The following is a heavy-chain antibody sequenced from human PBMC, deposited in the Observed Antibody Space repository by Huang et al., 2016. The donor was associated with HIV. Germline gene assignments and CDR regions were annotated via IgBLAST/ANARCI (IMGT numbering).Heavy chain of an antibody. Sequence: QVQLVESGAELKKPGASVRVSCKVSGYTVSELSLHWVRQAPEKGLEWMVGFDPEEGETIYAQRLHGRVTMTEDTSTDTAYMELSSLRPEETAVYYCATSTPDVGAGVLRSAFDIWGQGTMVTVSS. D-gene: IGHD2-15*01. V-gene: IGHV1-24*01. CDR1: GYTVSELS. CDR2: FDPEEGET. J-gene: IGHJ3*02. CDR3: ATSTPDVGAGVLRSAFDI.